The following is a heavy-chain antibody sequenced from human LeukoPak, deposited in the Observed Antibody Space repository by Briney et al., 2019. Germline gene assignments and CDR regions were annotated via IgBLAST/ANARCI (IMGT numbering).Heavy chain of an antibody. Sequence: SETLSLTCTVSGGSISSYYWSWIRQPPGKGLEWIGYIYYSGSTNYNPSLKSRVTISVDTSKNQFSLKLSSVTAADTAVYYCARDVVVVARGFDYWGQGTLVTVSS. CDR3: ARDVVVVARGFDY. CDR1: GGSISSYY. CDR2: IYYSGST. D-gene: IGHD2-15*01. J-gene: IGHJ4*02. V-gene: IGHV4-59*12.